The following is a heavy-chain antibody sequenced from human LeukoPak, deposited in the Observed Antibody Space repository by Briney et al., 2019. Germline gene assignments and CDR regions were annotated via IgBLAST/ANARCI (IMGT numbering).Heavy chain of an antibody. Sequence: SETLSLTCTVSGGSISSSSYYWGWLRQPPGKGLEWIGSIYYSGSTYYNPSLKSRVTISVDTSKNQFSLKLSSVTAADTAVYYCARARSSKTFDIWGQGTMVTVSS. V-gene: IGHV4-39*07. D-gene: IGHD6-13*01. CDR1: GGSISSSSYY. CDR2: IYYSGST. J-gene: IGHJ3*02. CDR3: ARARSSKTFDI.